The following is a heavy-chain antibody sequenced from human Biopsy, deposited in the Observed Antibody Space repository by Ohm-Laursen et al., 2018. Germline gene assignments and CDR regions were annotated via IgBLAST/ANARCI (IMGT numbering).Heavy chain of an antibody. Sequence: TLSLICSVSGGFISTYYWNWIRQPAGKALEWIGRIYNTGSTNYNPSLQSRVTMSVDTSKNQFSLKMSSVTAADTAVYYCARDLPYYENSGYGAFDMWGQGTMVTVSS. J-gene: IGHJ3*02. CDR2: IYNTGST. CDR1: GGFISTYY. CDR3: ARDLPYYENSGYGAFDM. D-gene: IGHD3-22*01. V-gene: IGHV4-4*07.